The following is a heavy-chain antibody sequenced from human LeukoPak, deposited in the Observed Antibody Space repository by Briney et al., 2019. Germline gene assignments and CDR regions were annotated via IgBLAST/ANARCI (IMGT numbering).Heavy chain of an antibody. V-gene: IGHV4-4*02. J-gene: IGHJ4*02. CDR1: GGSISNTNW. CDR3: AREGGPYRPLDY. CDR2: VNLQGST. Sequence: SETLSLTCGVSGGSISNTNWWTWFRQPPVKGLEWIGEVNLQGSTNYNPSLKSRVAISVDKSENHISLKLTSVTAADTAVYYCAREGGPYRPLDYSGQGTLVTVAS.